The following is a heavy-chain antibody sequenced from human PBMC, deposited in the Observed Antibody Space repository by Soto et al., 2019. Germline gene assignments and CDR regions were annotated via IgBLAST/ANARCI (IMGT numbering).Heavy chain of an antibody. J-gene: IGHJ5*02. D-gene: IGHD6-19*01. CDR2: IIPIVGIA. Sequence: QVQLVQSGAEVKKPGSSVKVSCKASGGTFSSYIISWVRQAPGQGLEWMGRIIPIVGIANYAQRFQCRVTITADKSTTTAYMEMSSLRSEDTAVYYCARGGVAGFDPWGQGTRVTVSS. CDR1: GGTFSSYI. V-gene: IGHV1-69*02. CDR3: ARGGVAGFDP.